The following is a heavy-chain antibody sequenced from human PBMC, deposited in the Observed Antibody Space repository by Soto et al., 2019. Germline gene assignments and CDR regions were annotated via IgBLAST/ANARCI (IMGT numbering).Heavy chain of an antibody. D-gene: IGHD6-6*01. J-gene: IGHJ3*01. V-gene: IGHV4-59*03. CDR1: RGSINNYY. Sequence: PSETLSLTCTVSRGSINNYYWTLIRQPPGKGLEWIGYVSYSGRTNYNPSLKSRVNMFVDKSKNQFSLNLTSVTAADTAVYYCTNRKLPTRPWGPAFDVWGQGTMVTVSS. CDR3: TNRKLPTRPWGPAFDV. CDR2: VSYSGRT.